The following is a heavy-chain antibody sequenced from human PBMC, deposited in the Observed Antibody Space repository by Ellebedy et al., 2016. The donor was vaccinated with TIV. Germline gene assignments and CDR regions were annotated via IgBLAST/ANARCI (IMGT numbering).Heavy chain of an antibody. CDR3: ARVAAYAVYYFDY. J-gene: IGHJ4*02. V-gene: IGHV4-59*01. D-gene: IGHD2-2*01. CDR2: IYYSGST. Sequence: SETLSLXXTVSGGSINSYYWSWIRQPPGKGLEWIGYIYYSGSTNYNPSLKSRVTISVDTSKNQFSLKLSSVTAADTAVYYCARVAAYAVYYFDYWGQGTLVTVSS. CDR1: GGSINSYY.